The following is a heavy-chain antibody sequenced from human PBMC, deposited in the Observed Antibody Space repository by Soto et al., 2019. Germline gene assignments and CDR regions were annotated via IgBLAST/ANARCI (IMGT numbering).Heavy chain of an antibody. Sequence: QVQLVQSGAEVKKPGASVKVSCKASGYTFTSYDINWVRQATGQGLEWMGWMNPNSGNTGYAQKFQGRITMTLNTAVSTAYMELGSLRSEDTAVYYCARGAPYCSCGSCYHDAFDIWGQGTMVTVSS. CDR1: GYTFTSYD. CDR2: MNPNSGNT. D-gene: IGHD2-15*01. J-gene: IGHJ3*02. V-gene: IGHV1-8*01. CDR3: ARGAPYCSCGSCYHDAFDI.